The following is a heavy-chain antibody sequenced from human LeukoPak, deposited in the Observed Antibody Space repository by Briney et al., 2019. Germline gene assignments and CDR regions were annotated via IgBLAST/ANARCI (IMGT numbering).Heavy chain of an antibody. D-gene: IGHD3-9*01. J-gene: IGHJ4*02. CDR2: IYYSGST. CDR3: ARNADFDWFLDY. Sequence: SETLSLTCTVSGGSISSSSYYWGWIRQPPGKGLEWIGSIYYSGSTYYNPSLKSRVTILVDTSKNQFSLKLSSVTAADTAVYYCARNADFDWFLDYWGQGTLLSVSS. V-gene: IGHV4-39*07. CDR1: GGSISSSSYY.